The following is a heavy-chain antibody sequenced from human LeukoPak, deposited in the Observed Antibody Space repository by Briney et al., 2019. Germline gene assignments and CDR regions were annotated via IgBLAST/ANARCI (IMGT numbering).Heavy chain of an antibody. CDR3: AKDLSGIYGDYEPGFDY. J-gene: IGHJ4*02. CDR2: ISWNSGSI. V-gene: IGHV3-9*02. CDR1: GFTSADYA. D-gene: IGHD4-17*01. Sequence: GESLRPSSAASGFTSADYAMHWDRQAPREGLEWDSAISWNSGSIGDADSVKGRFTISRDNAKNSLYLQMNSLRAEDTALYYCAKDLSGIYGDYEPGFDYWGQGTLVTVSS.